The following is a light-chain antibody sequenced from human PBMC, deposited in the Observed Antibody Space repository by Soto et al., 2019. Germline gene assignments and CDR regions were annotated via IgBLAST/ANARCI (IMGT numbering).Light chain of an antibody. CDR3: QQYGTPPPN. J-gene: IGKJ5*01. CDR2: GAF. Sequence: EAVFTQSPATLSLSPGERATLSCRASESVRDELGWYQQKPGQAPRLLICGAFSRATGIPDRFSGSGSWTDFTLTISRLEPEDFAVYYCQQYGTPPPNFGQGTRLEIK. CDR1: ESVRDE. V-gene: IGKV3-20*01.